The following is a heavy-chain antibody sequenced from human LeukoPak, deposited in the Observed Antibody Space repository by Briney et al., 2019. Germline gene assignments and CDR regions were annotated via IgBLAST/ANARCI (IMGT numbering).Heavy chain of an antibody. CDR3: ARDPYGSGSYYPNWFDP. J-gene: IGHJ5*02. D-gene: IGHD3-10*01. CDR2: VNHSGST. Sequence: SETLSLTCAVCGDSFSDYYWSWIRQPPGKGLEWIGEVNHSGSTNYNPSLKSRVTISVDTSKNQFSLKLSSVTAADTAVYYCARDPYGSGSYYPNWFDPWGQGTLVTVSS. CDR1: GDSFSDYY. V-gene: IGHV4-34*01.